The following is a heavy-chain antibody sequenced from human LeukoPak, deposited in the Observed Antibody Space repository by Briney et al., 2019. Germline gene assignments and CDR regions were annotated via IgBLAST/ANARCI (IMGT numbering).Heavy chain of an antibody. J-gene: IGHJ5*01. CDR2: ISSSSSYI. CDR1: GFTFSSYS. Sequence: GGSLRLSCAASGFTFSSYSMNWVRQAPGKGLEWVSSISSSSSYIYYADSVKGRFTISRDNAKNSLYLQMNSLRAEDTAVYYWSKRLSSRVGPQAYGQNWFEPWGQGTL. CDR3: SKRLSSRVGPQAYGQNWFEP. D-gene: IGHD2-21*01. V-gene: IGHV3-21*01.